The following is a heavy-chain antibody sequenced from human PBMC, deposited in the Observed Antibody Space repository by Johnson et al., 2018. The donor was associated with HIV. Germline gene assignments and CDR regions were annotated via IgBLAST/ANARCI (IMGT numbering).Heavy chain of an antibody. V-gene: IGHV3-23*04. Sequence: MLLVESGGGLVQPGGSLRLSCAASGFTFSSYAMSWVRQAPGKGLEWVSAISGSGGSTYYADSVKGRFTISRDNSKNTLYLQMNSLRPEDTAVYYCARVQVAMATIGYAFDIWGQGTMVTVSS. CDR3: ARVQVAMATIGYAFDI. CDR2: ISGSGGST. D-gene: IGHD5-12*01. J-gene: IGHJ3*02. CDR1: GFTFSSYA.